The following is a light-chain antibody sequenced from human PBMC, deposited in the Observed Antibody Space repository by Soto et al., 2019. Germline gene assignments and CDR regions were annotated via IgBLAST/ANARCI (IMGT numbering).Light chain of an antibody. V-gene: IGKV3-15*01. CDR1: QSVFNN. CDR2: GAS. J-gene: IGKJ4*01. Sequence: EIVLTQSPGTLSLSPGERATLSCRASQSVFNNHIGWYQQKPGQAPRRLIFGASFRATGIPARFSGSGSGTEFTLTISSLQSEDFAVYYCQQYNHWPLTFGGGTKVDIK. CDR3: QQYNHWPLT.